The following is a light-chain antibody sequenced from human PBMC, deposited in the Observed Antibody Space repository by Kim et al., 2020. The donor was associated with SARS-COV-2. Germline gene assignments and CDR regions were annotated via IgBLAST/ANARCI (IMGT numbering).Light chain of an antibody. V-gene: IGKV3-20*01. Sequence: SPEEGNTPDCRARQSVSSSYLAGYQQKPGQAPRLLIYGASSRATGIPDRFSGSGSGTDFTLTINRLEPEDFAVYYCQQYGSSPGTFGGGTKVDIK. CDR1: QSVSSSY. CDR2: GAS. CDR3: QQYGSSPGT. J-gene: IGKJ4*01.